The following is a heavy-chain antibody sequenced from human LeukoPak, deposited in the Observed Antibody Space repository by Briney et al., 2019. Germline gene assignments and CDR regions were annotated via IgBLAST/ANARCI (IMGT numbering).Heavy chain of an antibody. Sequence: GASVKVSCKASGYTFTGYYMHWVRQAPGQGLEWMGWINPNSGGTNYAQKFQGRVTMTRDTSISTAYMELSRLKSDDTAVYYCATAPFAIFGVLTSGGGWFDPWGQGTLVTVSS. V-gene: IGHV1-2*02. CDR2: INPNSGGT. CDR3: ATAPFAIFGVLTSGGGWFDP. J-gene: IGHJ5*02. D-gene: IGHD3-3*01. CDR1: GYTFTGYY.